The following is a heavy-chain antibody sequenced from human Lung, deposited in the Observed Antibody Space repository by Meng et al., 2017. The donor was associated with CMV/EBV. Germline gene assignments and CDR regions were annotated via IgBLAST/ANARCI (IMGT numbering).Heavy chain of an antibody. CDR3: ARPLAIRPMLGYYYGLDV. CDR2: IYSADRA. D-gene: IGHD6-6*01. CDR1: GFTVTDNY. Sequence: SCAASGFTVTDNYMIWVRQAPGKGLEWVSVIYSADRAYYADSVRGRFTTSRDISKNTVYLQMLNLRAEDAAMYYRARPLAIRPMLGYYYGLDVWGQGXTVTVSS. J-gene: IGHJ6*02. V-gene: IGHV3-53*01.